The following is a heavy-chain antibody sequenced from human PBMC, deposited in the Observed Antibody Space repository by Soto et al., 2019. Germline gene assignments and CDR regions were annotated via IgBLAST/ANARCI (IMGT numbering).Heavy chain of an antibody. CDR1: GGSINSGGYC. J-gene: IGHJ4*02. CDR2: ISYGGST. D-gene: IGHD3-16*01. Sequence: QVQLQESGPGLVKPSQTLSLTCTVSGGSINSGGYCWSWIRQHPGKGLDWIGCISYGGSTSYNPSLKSRVTISVDPSKNLFSLKLTSVPAADTAVYYCSRGILVWGQGALITVSS. CDR3: SRGILV. V-gene: IGHV4-31*03.